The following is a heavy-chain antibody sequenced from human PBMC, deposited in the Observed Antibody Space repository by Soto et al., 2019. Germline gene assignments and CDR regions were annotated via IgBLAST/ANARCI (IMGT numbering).Heavy chain of an antibody. CDR2: IIPILGIA. CDR1: GGTFSSYA. J-gene: IGHJ4*02. D-gene: IGHD4-17*01. CDR3: ASLTTVVMGFDY. Sequence: QVQLVQSGAEVKKPGSSVKVSCKASGGTFSSYAISWVRQAPGQGLEWMGRIIPILGIANYAQKFQGRVXIXAXXSTSTAYMELSSLSSEDTAVYYCASLTTVVMGFDYWGQGTLVTVSS. V-gene: IGHV1-69*02.